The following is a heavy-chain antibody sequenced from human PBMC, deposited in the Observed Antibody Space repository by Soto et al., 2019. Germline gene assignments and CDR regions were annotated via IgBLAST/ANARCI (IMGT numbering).Heavy chain of an antibody. CDR3: ARTGGDVFYYYYGMDV. CDR1: GGSISSGGYY. CDR2: IYYSGST. J-gene: IGHJ6*02. V-gene: IGHV4-31*03. D-gene: IGHD6-25*01. Sequence: QVQLQESGPGLVEPSQTLSLTCTVSGGSISSGGYYWSWIRQHPGKGLEWIGYIYYSGSTYYNPSLKSRVTISVDTSKNQFSLKLSSVTAADTAVYYCARTGGDVFYYYYGMDVWGQGTTVTVSS.